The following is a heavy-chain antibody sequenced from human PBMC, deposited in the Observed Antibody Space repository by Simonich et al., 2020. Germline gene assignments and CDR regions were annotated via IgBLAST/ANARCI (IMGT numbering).Heavy chain of an antibody. V-gene: IGHV1-8*03. CDR3: ARGGWGMSRGYVDY. J-gene: IGHJ4*02. Sequence: QVQLVQSGAEVKKPGASVKVSCNASGYTFTSYDINWVRQATGQGLEWRGWMNPNSGNTGYAQQFQGRVTITRNTSISTGYMELGSLSCEDTAVYYCARGGWGMSRGYVDYWGQGTLVTVSS. D-gene: IGHD7-27*01. CDR2: MNPNSGNT. CDR1: GYTFTSYD.